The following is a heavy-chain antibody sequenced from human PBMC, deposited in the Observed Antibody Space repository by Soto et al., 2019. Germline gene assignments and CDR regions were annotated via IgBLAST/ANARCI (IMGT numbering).Heavy chain of an antibody. CDR3: AKSHDTSAYYISIVS. CDR2: VTSSAIAT. J-gene: IGHJ4*02. CDR1: GYRFTQYA. Sequence: GGSLALDGRVSGYRFTQYAMAWQSQAPGKGLEWVTGVTSSAIATYYADSVKGRFTISRNNSLNILYLQMDNLGADDTAVYYCAKSHDTSAYYISIVSWGQGTQVTVSS. V-gene: IGHV3-23*01. D-gene: IGHD3-22*01.